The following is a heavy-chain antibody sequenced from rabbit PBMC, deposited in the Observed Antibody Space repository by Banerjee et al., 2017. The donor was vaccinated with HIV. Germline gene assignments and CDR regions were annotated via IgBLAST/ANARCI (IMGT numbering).Heavy chain of an antibody. CDR3: VRVNSGLNL. CDR2: IDLFFGST. J-gene: IGHJ4*01. Sequence: QSLEESGGDLVKPGASLTLTGTASGFSFSSGYDMYWVRQAPGKGLEWIGCIDLFFGSTYYATWVNGRFTISSHNAQNTLYLQLNSLTAADTATYFCVRVNSGLNLWGPGTLVTVS. CDR1: GFSFSSGYD. D-gene: IGHD4-1*01. V-gene: IGHV1S40*01.